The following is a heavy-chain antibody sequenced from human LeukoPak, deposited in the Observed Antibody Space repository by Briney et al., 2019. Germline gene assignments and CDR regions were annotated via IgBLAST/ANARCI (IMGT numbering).Heavy chain of an antibody. D-gene: IGHD2-2*01. J-gene: IGHJ4*02. V-gene: IGHV3-30*01. CDR1: GFTFSSYA. Sequence: GRSLRLSCAASGFTFSSYAMHWVRQAPGKGLEWVAVISYDGSSKYYADSVKGRFTISRDNSKNTLYLQMNSLRAEDTAVYYCAITLLYCSSTSCFDYWGQGTLVTVSS. CDR2: ISYDGSSK. CDR3: AITLLYCSSTSCFDY.